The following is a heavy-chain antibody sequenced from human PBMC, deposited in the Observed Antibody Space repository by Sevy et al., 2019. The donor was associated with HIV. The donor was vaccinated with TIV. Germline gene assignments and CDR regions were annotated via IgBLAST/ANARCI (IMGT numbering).Heavy chain of an antibody. CDR3: ARLAFLGGYLDS. V-gene: IGHV4-59*08. J-gene: IGHJ4*03. CDR2: IYYSGNT. Sequence: SETLSLTCSVSSGSIGNYYWYWIRQPPGRGLEWLGLIYYSGNTNYNPSLKSRVTMSIDTSKNQFSLGLSSLTAADTAVYYCARLAFLGGYLDSWGQGILVTVSS. CDR1: SGSIGNYY. D-gene: IGHD3-16*01.